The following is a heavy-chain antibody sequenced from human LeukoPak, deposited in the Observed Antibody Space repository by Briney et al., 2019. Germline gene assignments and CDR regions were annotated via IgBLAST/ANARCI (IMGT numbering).Heavy chain of an antibody. Sequence: ALGKPSCKASGYTFTNYYVHCVRQAPGQRLEWMGIINPSSGSTSYAQKFQGRVTLTRDMSTRTVYMELSSLRSEDTAVYYCARDFGDYLHFDYWGQGTLVTVSS. D-gene: IGHD4-17*01. V-gene: IGHV1-46*01. CDR1: GYTFTNYY. J-gene: IGHJ4*02. CDR2: INPSSGST. CDR3: ARDFGDYLHFDY.